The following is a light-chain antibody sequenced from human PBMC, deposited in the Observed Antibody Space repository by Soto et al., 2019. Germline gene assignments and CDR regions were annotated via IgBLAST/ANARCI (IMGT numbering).Light chain of an antibody. CDR3: QQYNNWPLT. Sequence: EIVMTQSPATLSVSPGERATLSCRASQSVSSNLAWYQQKPGQAPRLHIYGASTRGTGIPARFSGSGSGTEFTLTISSLQSEDFAVYYCQQYNNWPLTFGGGTKVEIK. CDR2: GAS. J-gene: IGKJ4*01. V-gene: IGKV3-15*01. CDR1: QSVSSN.